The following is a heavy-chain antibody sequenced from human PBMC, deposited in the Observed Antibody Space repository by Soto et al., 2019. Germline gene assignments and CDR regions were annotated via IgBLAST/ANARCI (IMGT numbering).Heavy chain of an antibody. CDR2: ISSSSSTI. D-gene: IGHD2-8*02. J-gene: IGHJ5*02. CDR3: ARDTGRQDPNWFDP. V-gene: IGHV3-48*01. Sequence: EVQLVESGGGLVQPGGSLRLSCAASGFTFSSYSRNWFRQAPGKGLEWVSYISSSSSTIYYADSVKGRFTISRDNAKNSLYLQMNSLRAEDTAVYYCARDTGRQDPNWFDPWGQGTLVTVSS. CDR1: GFTFSSYS.